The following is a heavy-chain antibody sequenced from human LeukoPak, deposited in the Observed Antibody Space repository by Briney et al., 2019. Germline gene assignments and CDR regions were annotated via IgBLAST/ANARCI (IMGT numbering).Heavy chain of an antibody. CDR2: ISGLSAHI. V-gene: IGHV3-69-1*02. CDR1: GFTFSEYD. CDR3: GRAFPPLRTSSAGDL. D-gene: IGHD3-16*01. Sequence: PGGSLRLSCSASGFTFSEYDMNWVRQAPGKGLEWVSSISGLSAHIYYGDSVKGRFSISRDNAKNSVYLQMNSLGVEDTAIYYCGRAFPPLRTSSAGDLWGQGILVTVSS. J-gene: IGHJ4*02.